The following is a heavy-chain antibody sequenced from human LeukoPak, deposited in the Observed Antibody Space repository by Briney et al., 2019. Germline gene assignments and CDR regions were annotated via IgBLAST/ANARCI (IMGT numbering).Heavy chain of an antibody. CDR2: IYHSGST. J-gene: IGHJ3*02. CDR3: ACQPADYGDGGRAFDI. CDR1: GGSISSSNW. V-gene: IGHV4-4*02. Sequence: PSETLSLTCAVSGGSISSSNWWSWVRQPPGKGLEWIGEIYHSGSTNYNPSLKSRVTISVDKSKNQFSLKLSSVTAADTAVYYCACQPADYGDGGRAFDIWGQGTMVTVSS. D-gene: IGHD4-17*01.